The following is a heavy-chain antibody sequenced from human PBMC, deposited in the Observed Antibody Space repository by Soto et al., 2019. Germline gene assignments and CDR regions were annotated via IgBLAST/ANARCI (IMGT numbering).Heavy chain of an antibody. D-gene: IGHD6-6*01. CDR2: ISAYNGNK. V-gene: IGHV1-18*04. CDR1: GYMFTTYG. CDR3: ARTGGGMAARPLEY. Sequence: QVQLVKSGGEVKKPGASVEVSCRTSGYMFTTYGMSWVRQAPGQGLEWMAWISAYNGNKKYAQKFQGRVTMTTDTSTSTVSIELRNLTSDDTGTYFCARTGGGMAARPLEYWGQGTLVTVSS. J-gene: IGHJ4*02.